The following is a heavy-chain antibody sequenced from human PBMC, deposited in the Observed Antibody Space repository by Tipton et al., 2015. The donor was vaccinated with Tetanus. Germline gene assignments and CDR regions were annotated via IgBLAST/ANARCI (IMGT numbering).Heavy chain of an antibody. V-gene: IGHV3-33*08. D-gene: IGHD3-10*01. CDR1: GFTFSRYP. J-gene: IGHJ4*02. Sequence: QLVQSGGGVVQPGRSLRLSCSASGFTFSRYPVHWVRQAPGKGLEWVAVIWYDGSNKFYADSVKGRFTISRDNSKNTLYLQMNSLRAEDTAVYHCARDGAPRITMVRGVVGDYWGQGTLVTVSS. CDR3: ARDGAPRITMVRGVVGDY. CDR2: IWYDGSNK.